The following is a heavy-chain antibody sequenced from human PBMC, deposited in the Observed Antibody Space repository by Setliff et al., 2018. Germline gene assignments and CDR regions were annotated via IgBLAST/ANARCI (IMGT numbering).Heavy chain of an antibody. J-gene: IGHJ4*02. CDR3: AREFPGGTKGFDY. CDR1: GYTFTTYH. Sequence: GASVKVSCKASGYTFTTYHIHWVRQAPGQGLEWVGRVNPSNGAIHYAQNFQGRVTMTRDTSTSIVYMELNSLRFEDTAVYYCAREFPGGTKGFDYWGQGTLVTVSS. V-gene: IGHV1-46*01. CDR2: VNPSNGAI. D-gene: IGHD1-1*01.